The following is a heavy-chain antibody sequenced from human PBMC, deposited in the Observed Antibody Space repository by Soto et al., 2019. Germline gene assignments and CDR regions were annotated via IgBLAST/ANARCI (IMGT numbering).Heavy chain of an antibody. V-gene: IGHV1-2*02. CDR3: AREGGGCSSTSCYRGGDAFDI. CDR2: INPNSGGT. Sequence: QVQLVQSGAEVKKPGASVKVSCKASGYTFTGHYMHWVRQAPGQGLEWMGWINPNSGGTNYAQKFQGRVTMTRDTAISTADMELSRLRSDDTAVYDCAREGGGCSSTSCYRGGDAFDIWGQGTMVTVSS. D-gene: IGHD2-2*01. CDR1: GYTFTGHY. J-gene: IGHJ3*02.